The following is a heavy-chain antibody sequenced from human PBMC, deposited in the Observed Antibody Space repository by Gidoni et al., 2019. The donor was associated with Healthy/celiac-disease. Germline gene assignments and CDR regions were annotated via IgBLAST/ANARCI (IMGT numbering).Heavy chain of an antibody. J-gene: IGHJ4*02. CDR2: IYSGGST. CDR3: ARDYGDSGSPPMPGY. Sequence: EVQLVESGGGLHQPGWSLRLSCAASGFTVSSNYMSWVPQAPGKGLEWVSVIYSGGSTYYANSVKGRFTISRDNSKNTLYLQMNSLRAEDTAVYYCARDYGDSGSPPMPGYWGQGTLVTVSS. CDR1: GFTVSSNY. V-gene: IGHV3-53*01. D-gene: IGHD1-26*01.